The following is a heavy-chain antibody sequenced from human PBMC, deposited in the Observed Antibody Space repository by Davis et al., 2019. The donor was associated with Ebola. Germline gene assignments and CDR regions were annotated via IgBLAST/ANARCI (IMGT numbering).Heavy chain of an antibody. CDR3: ATFSLLEWLSEQGEDYYYYGMDV. CDR1: VYTFTSYD. V-gene: IGHV1-8*01. CDR2: MNPNSGNT. Sequence: ASVTVSCKASVYTFTSYDINWVRQATEQGLEWMGWMNPNSGNTGYAQKFQGRVTMTRNTSISTAYMELSSLRSEDTAVYYCATFSLLEWLSEQGEDYYYYGMDVWGQGTTVTVSS. D-gene: IGHD3-3*01. J-gene: IGHJ6*02.